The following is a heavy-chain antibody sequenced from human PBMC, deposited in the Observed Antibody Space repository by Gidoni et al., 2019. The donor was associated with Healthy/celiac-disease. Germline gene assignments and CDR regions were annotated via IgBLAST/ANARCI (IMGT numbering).Heavy chain of an antibody. V-gene: IGHV3-15*01. CDR3: TTDQRPKLLWVGEFSPLDY. CDR2: IKSKTDGGTT. CDR1: VFTFVNAC. D-gene: IGHD3-10*01. Sequence: EVHLVESGGGLVKPGGSLRLSCASSVFTFVNACITWVRQAPGKGLEWVGRIKSKTDGGTTDYAAPVKVRFTISRDDSKNTLYLQMNSLKSEDTAVYYCTTDQRPKLLWVGEFSPLDYWGQGTLVTVSS. J-gene: IGHJ4*02.